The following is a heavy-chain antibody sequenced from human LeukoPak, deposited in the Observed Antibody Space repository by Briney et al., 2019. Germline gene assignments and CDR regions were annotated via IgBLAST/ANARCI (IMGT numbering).Heavy chain of an antibody. CDR3: ARARWYIVGATTGYVDY. Sequence: QSGGSLRLSCAASGFTFSSYGMHWVRQAPGKGLEWVAVISYDGSNKYYADSVKGRFTISRDNSRNTLYLQMNSLRSEDTAVYYCARARWYIVGATTGYVDYWGQGTLVTVSS. CDR1: GFTFSSYG. V-gene: IGHV3-30*03. CDR2: ISYDGSNK. J-gene: IGHJ4*02. D-gene: IGHD1-26*01.